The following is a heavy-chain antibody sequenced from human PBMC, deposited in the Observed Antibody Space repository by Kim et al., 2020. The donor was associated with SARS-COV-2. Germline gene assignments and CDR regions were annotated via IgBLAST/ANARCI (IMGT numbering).Heavy chain of an antibody. Sequence: SETLSLTCTVSGGSISSYYWSWIRQPPGKGLEWIGYIYYSGSTNYNPSLKSRVTISVDTSKNQFSLKLSSVTAADTAVYYCARGGYYDILTGYLYWGQGTLVTVSS. CDR3: ARGGYYDILTGYLY. J-gene: IGHJ4*02. V-gene: IGHV4-59*01. D-gene: IGHD3-9*01. CDR2: IYYSGST. CDR1: GGSISSYY.